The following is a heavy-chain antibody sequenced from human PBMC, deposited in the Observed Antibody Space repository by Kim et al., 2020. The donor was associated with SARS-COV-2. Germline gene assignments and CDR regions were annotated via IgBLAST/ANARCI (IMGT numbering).Heavy chain of an antibody. D-gene: IGHD3-9*01. J-gene: IGHJ3*02. CDR1: GDTFTSYA. Sequence: SVKVSCKASGDTFTSYAISWVRQAPGQGLEWMGGIIPTFGNANYSQKFQGRITITADESTSTAYMELSSLRSEDTAVYYCARVTDILTGYFFMRDAFDIWGQGTMVTVSS. CDR2: IIPTFGNA. V-gene: IGHV1-69*13. CDR3: ARVTDILTGYFFMRDAFDI.